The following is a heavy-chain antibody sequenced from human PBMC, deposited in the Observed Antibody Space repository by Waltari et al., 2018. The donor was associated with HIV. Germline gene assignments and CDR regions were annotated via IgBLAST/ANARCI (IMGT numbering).Heavy chain of an antibody. V-gene: IGHV4-59*01. CDR3: ARVPRVREDYFDY. Sequence: QVQLQASCPGLVKPSATLSLTCPVSGGSLNNYYWSWIRQPPGKGLECTGYIFYTGSTNYNPSLRSRVTLSVDTSKNQISLKLSSVTAADTAVYYCARVPRVREDYFDYWGQGTPVTVSS. CDR1: GGSLNNYY. J-gene: IGHJ4*02. D-gene: IGHD3-3*01. CDR2: IFYTGST.